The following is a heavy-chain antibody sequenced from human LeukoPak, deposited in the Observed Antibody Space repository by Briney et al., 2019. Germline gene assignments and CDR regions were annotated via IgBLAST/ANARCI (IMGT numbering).Heavy chain of an antibody. Sequence: SETESLTCAVYGGSFSGYYWSWVRQPPGKGLEWIGEINHSGSTNYNPSLKSRVTISVDTSKNQFSLQLTSVTAADTAVYYCARGDYGSGTYLWGSWGQGILVTVSP. J-gene: IGHJ5*02. CDR3: ARGDYGSGTYLWGS. CDR2: INHSGST. CDR1: GGSFSGYY. V-gene: IGHV4-34*01. D-gene: IGHD3-10*01.